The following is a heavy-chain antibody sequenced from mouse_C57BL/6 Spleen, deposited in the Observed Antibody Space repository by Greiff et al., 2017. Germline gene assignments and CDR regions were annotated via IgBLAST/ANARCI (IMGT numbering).Heavy chain of an antibody. D-gene: IGHD1-1*01. CDR3: ARSDYYYGSSYNAMDY. V-gene: IGHV3-6*01. CDR2: ISYYGSN. CDR1: GYSITSGYY. Sequence: ESGPGLVKPSQSLSLTCSVTGYSITSGYYWNWIRQFPGNKLEWMGYISYYGSNNYNPSLKNRISITRDTSKNQFFLKLNSVTTEDTATYYCARSDYYYGSSYNAMDYWGQGTSVTVSS. J-gene: IGHJ4*01.